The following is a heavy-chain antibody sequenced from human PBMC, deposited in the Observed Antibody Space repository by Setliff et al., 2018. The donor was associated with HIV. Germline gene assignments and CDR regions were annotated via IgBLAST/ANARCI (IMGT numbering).Heavy chain of an antibody. CDR2: IYYSGST. Sequence: SETLSLTCTVSGGSISSGGYYWGWIRQHPGKGLEWIGYIYYSGSTYYNPSLKSRVTISVDTSKNQFSLKLGSVTAADTAVYYCAREVGYYDSSGYYDYWGQGTLVTVSS. CDR1: GGSISSGGYY. CDR3: AREVGYYDSSGYYDY. J-gene: IGHJ4*02. D-gene: IGHD3-22*01. V-gene: IGHV4-31*03.